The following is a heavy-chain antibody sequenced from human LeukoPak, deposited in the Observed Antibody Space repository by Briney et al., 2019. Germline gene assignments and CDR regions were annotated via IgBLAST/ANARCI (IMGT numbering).Heavy chain of an antibody. D-gene: IGHD3-10*01. CDR3: ARGAITMVRGVIPTYYFDY. V-gene: IGHV3-30-3*01. CDR1: GFTFSSYA. J-gene: IGHJ4*02. CDR2: ISYDGSNK. Sequence: GGSLRLSCAASGFTFSSYAMHWVRQAPDKGLEWVAVISYDGSNKYYADSVKGRFTISRDNSKNTLYLQMNSLRAEDTAVYYCARGAITMVRGVIPTYYFDYWGQGTLVTVSS.